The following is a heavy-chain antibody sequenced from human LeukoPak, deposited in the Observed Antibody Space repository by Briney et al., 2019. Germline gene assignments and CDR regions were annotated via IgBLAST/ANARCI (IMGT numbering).Heavy chain of an antibody. CDR2: IIPIFGTA. Sequence: SVKVSCKASGGTFSSYAISWVRQAPGQGLEWMGGIIPIFGTANYAQKFQGRVTITTDESTSTAYMELSSLRSEDTAVYYCARAGYCSSTSCYEGAFDYWGQGTLVTVSS. CDR1: GGTFSSYA. J-gene: IGHJ4*02. V-gene: IGHV1-69*05. CDR3: ARAGYCSSTSCYEGAFDY. D-gene: IGHD2-2*01.